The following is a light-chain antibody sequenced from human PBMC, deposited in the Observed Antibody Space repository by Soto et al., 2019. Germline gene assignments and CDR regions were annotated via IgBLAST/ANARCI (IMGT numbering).Light chain of an antibody. J-gene: IGLJ2*01. V-gene: IGLV3-21*04. CDR1: NIGSLS. CDR3: QVWDSSSDHSGV. CDR2: YDR. Sequence: SYVLTQPPSVSVSPGNTARITCGGNNIGSLSVHWYQQKPGQAPVLVVFYDRVRPSGIPERFSGSNSGNTATLTISRVEAGDEADYYCQVWDSSSDHSGVFGGGTKLTVL.